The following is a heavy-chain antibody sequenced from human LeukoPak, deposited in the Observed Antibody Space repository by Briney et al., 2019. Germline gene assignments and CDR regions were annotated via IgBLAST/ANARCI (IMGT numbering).Heavy chain of an antibody. Sequence: ASVKVSCKASGYTFIGYCMHWVRQAPGQGLEWMGWTNPNSGDTNYTQKFQGRVTMTRDTSISTAYMEVSRLRYDDTAVYYCATLASGSSPFDYWGQGTLVTVSS. CDR1: GYTFIGYC. CDR2: TNPNSGDT. J-gene: IGHJ4*02. CDR3: ATLASGSSPFDY. V-gene: IGHV1-2*02. D-gene: IGHD3-10*01.